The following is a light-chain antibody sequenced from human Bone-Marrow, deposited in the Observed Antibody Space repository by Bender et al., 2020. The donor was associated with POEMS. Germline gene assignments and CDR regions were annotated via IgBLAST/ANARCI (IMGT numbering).Light chain of an antibody. V-gene: IGLV2-14*03. CDR1: SSDVGYSYL. J-gene: IGLJ2*01. CDR2: DVS. CDR3: SSFTSSISVV. Sequence: QSALTQPASVSGSPGQSITISCTGTSSDVGYSYLVSWYQQHPGKAPKLMIYDVSYRPSGISNRFSGSKSGNTASLTISWLQVEDEAVYYCSSFTSSISVVFGGGTKLTVL.